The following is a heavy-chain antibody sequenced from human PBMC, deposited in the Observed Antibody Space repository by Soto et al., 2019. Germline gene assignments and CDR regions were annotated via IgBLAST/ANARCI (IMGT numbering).Heavy chain of an antibody. D-gene: IGHD4-4*01. J-gene: IGHJ4*01. V-gene: IGHV4-34*01. CDR2: IRDSGST. CDR3: ARVEAYNNYSAR. Sequence: QVQLQQWGAGLLRPSETLSLTCAVSGGSFNDYYWIWIRQPPGKGLEWLGDIRDSGSTNYNPSLKSRVTISVDTSRKPFSLKLTSVTAADTAVYYCARVEAYNNYSARWGHGTLVTVSS. CDR1: GGSFNDYY.